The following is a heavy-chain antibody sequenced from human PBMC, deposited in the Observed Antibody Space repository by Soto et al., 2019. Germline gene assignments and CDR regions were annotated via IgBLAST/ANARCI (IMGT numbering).Heavy chain of an antibody. Sequence: QVQLVQSGAEVKKPGSSVKVSCKASGGTFSSYTISWVRQAPGQGLEWMGRIIPILGIANYAQKFQGRVTITADKSTSTAYMELSSLRSEDTAVYYCARDEGRFGELLFDYWGQGTLVTVSS. CDR1: GGTFSSYT. CDR2: IIPILGIA. CDR3: ARDEGRFGELLFDY. V-gene: IGHV1-69*08. J-gene: IGHJ4*02. D-gene: IGHD3-10*01.